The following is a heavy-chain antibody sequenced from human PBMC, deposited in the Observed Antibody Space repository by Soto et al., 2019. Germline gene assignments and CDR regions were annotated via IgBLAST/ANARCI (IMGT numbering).Heavy chain of an antibody. J-gene: IGHJ4*02. V-gene: IGHV4-59*12. Sequence: PSETRSLTCVVSGGSLSSYYWSWIRQPPGKGLEWIGYIYYSGSTNYNPSLKSRVTISVDRSKNQFSLKLSSVTAADTAVYYCARAMTTVTTIDYWGQGTLVTVSS. D-gene: IGHD4-17*01. CDR3: ARAMTTVTTIDY. CDR1: GGSLSSYY. CDR2: IYYSGST.